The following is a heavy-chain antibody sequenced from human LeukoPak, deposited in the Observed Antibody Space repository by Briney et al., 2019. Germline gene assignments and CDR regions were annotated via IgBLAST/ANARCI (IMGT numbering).Heavy chain of an antibody. Sequence: TSETLSLTCTVSGGSISSGDYYWTWIRQPAGKGLEWIGRIYTSGSTNYNPSLKSRVTMSVDTSKNQFSLKLSSVTAADTAVYYCARDSFYGGNLDYWGQGTLVTVSS. V-gene: IGHV4-61*02. J-gene: IGHJ4*02. D-gene: IGHD4-23*01. CDR3: ARDSFYGGNLDY. CDR2: IYTSGST. CDR1: GGSISSGDYY.